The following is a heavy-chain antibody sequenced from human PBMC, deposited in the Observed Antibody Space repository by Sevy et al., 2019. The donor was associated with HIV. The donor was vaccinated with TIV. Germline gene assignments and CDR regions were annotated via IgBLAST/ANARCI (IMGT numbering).Heavy chain of an antibody. CDR1: GFTFSSHS. Sequence: GGSLRLSCAASGFTFSSHSMNWVRQTPGKGLEWISYISGTGNTIYYADSVKGRFTISRDNAKNSLYLQLKSLRDEDTGIYYCARVPPYYYSNVSDFWGQGSLVTVSS. J-gene: IGHJ4*02. CDR2: ISGTGNTI. CDR3: ARVPPYYYSNVSDF. D-gene: IGHD4-4*01. V-gene: IGHV3-48*02.